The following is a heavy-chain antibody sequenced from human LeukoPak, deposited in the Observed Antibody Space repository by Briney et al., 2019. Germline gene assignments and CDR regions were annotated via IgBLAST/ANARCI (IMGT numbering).Heavy chain of an antibody. J-gene: IGHJ6*03. V-gene: IGHV1-69*13. CDR1: GRTFSSYA. D-gene: IGHD4-17*01. CDR3: ARSRERDPTPDYGGMDV. CDR2: IIPIFGTA. Sequence: SVKVSCKASGRTFSSYAISWVRQAPGQGLEWVGGIIPIFGTANYAQKFQGRVTITADESTSTAYMELSSLRSEDTAVYYCARSRERDPTPDYGGMDVWGKGTTVTVSS.